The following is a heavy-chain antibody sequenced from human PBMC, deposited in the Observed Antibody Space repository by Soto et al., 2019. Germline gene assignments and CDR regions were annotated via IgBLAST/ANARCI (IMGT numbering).Heavy chain of an antibody. CDR3: ARGWIQLDY. D-gene: IGHD5-18*01. CDR1: GFTFSSYA. Sequence: ESGGGVVQPGRSLRLSCAASGFTFSSYAMHWVRQAPGKGLEWVAVISYDGSNKYYADSVKGRFTISRDNSKNTLYLQMNSLRAEDTAVYYCARGWIQLDYWGQGTLVTVSS. V-gene: IGHV3-30-3*01. J-gene: IGHJ4*02. CDR2: ISYDGSNK.